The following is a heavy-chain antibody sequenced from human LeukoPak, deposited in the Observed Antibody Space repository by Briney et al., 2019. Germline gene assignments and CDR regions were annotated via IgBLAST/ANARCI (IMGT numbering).Heavy chain of an antibody. CDR3: AREDDWNYEDY. Sequence: PGGSLRLSCAVSGFTFSSYGMHWVRQAPGKGLEWVANIKQDGSEKYYVNSVKGRFTISRDNAKNSLYLLMNSLRAEDTAIYYCAREDDWNYEDYWGQGTLVTVSS. CDR2: IKQDGSEK. V-gene: IGHV3-7*01. D-gene: IGHD1-7*01. J-gene: IGHJ4*02. CDR1: GFTFSSYG.